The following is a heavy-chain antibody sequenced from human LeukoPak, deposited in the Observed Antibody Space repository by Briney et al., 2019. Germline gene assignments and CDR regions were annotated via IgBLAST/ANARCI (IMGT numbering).Heavy chain of an antibody. J-gene: IGHJ4*02. D-gene: IGHD6-19*01. CDR1: GGSISSSSYY. V-gene: IGHV4-39*07. CDR3: ARDSIAVAHTPLDY. Sequence: KSSETLSLTCTVSGGSISSSSYYWGWIRQPPGKGLEWIGSIYYSGSTYYNPSLKSRVTISVDTSKNQFSLKLSSVTAADTAVYYCARDSIAVAHTPLDYWGQGTLVTVSS. CDR2: IYYSGST.